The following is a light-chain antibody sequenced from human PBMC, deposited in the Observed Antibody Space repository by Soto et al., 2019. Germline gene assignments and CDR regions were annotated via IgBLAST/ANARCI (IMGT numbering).Light chain of an antibody. CDR2: SAS. V-gene: IGKV3-15*01. CDR3: HQYNHWLTWT. J-gene: IGKJ1*01. Sequence: EIVMTQSPATLSVVPGERATLSCRASQSVSSKLAWYQQRPGQAPRLLIHSASTRATGIPARFSGSGSGTEFTLTISSLQSEDFAVYYCHQYNHWLTWTFGQGTKVDIK. CDR1: QSVSSK.